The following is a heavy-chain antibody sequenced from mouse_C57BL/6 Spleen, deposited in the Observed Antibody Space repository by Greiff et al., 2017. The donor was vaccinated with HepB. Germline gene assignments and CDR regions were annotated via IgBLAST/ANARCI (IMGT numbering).Heavy chain of an antibody. CDR1: GFTFSSYA. CDR2: ISDGGSYT. Sequence: EVMLVESGGGLVKPGGSLKLSCAASGFTFSSYAMSWVRQTPEKRLEWVATISDGGSYTYYPDNVKGRFTISRDNANNNLYLQMSHLKSEDTAMYYCARENWSFAYWGQGTLVTVSA. D-gene: IGHD4-1*01. J-gene: IGHJ3*01. V-gene: IGHV5-4*01. CDR3: ARENWSFAY.